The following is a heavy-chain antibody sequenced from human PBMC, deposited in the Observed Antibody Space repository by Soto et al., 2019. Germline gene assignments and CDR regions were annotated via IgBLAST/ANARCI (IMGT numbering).Heavy chain of an antibody. CDR1: GYTFTSYD. J-gene: IGHJ4*02. Sequence: QVQLVQSGAEVRTPGASVKVSCKASGYTFTSYDINWVRQATGQGPEWMGWMNPDSGHTGYVQKFQGRVTMTRNTAISTAYMELSSLRSEDTALYYCTRSGGGSNVNFDYWGQGTLVTVSS. D-gene: IGHD2-15*01. CDR3: TRSGGGSNVNFDY. CDR2: MNPDSGHT. V-gene: IGHV1-8*01.